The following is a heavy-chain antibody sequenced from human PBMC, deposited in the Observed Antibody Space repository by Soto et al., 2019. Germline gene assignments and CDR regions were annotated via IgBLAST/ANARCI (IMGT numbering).Heavy chain of an antibody. CDR1: GFIFSNYA. Sequence: PGESLKISCAASGFIFSNYAMNWVRQAPGKGLEWVSTIGANGGPTYYADSVKGRFTISRDNSRDTLYLQMNSLRPEDTAVYYYAKRPLELRVFEYWGQGTLVTVSS. V-gene: IGHV3-23*01. CDR3: AKRPLELRVFEY. J-gene: IGHJ4*02. D-gene: IGHD1-7*01. CDR2: IGANGGPT.